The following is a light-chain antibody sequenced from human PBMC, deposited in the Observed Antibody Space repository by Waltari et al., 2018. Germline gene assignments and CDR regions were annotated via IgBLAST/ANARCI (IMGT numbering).Light chain of an antibody. CDR1: SSDVGGYNL. CDR3: CSYAGYYTLL. CDR2: GVT. V-gene: IGLV2-11*01. J-gene: IGLJ2*01. Sequence: QSALTQPRSVSGSPGQSVTISCTGTSSDVGGYNLVSWYQLPPGKVPQIMIYGVTKRPSGVPDRFSGSKSGNTASLTISGLQAEDEADYFCCSYAGYYTLLFGGGTELTVL.